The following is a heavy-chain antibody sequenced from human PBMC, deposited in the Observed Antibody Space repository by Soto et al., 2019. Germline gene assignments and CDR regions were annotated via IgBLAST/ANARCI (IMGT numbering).Heavy chain of an antibody. CDR2: IDPSDSYT. D-gene: IGHD3-3*02. V-gene: IGHV5-10-1*01. CDR3: ARLAFLEWLLYDPPNYYYYYGMDV. J-gene: IGHJ6*02. Sequence: GESLKISCKGSGYSFTSYWIRWVRQMPGKGLEWMGRIDPSDSYTNYSPSFQGHVTISADKSISTAYLQWSSLKASDTAMYYCARLAFLEWLLYDPPNYYYYYGMDVWGQGTTVTVSS. CDR1: GYSFTSYW.